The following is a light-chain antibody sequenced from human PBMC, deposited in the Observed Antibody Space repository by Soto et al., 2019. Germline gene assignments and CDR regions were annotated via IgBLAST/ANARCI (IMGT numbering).Light chain of an antibody. J-gene: IGKJ1*01. CDR2: GAS. CDR1: QGVSRK. V-gene: IGKV3-15*01. Sequence: DIGMTQSASTLSVAPGERVTFSCRASQGVSRKLAWYQHKPGQAPRLLISGASTGATGIPARFSGSGSGTDFTLTISRLETEDFAVYYCQQYGSSVWTFGQGTKVDI. CDR3: QQYGSSVWT.